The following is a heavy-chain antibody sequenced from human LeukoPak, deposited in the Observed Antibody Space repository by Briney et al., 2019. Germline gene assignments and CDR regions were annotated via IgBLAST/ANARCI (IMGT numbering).Heavy chain of an antibody. J-gene: IGHJ4*02. CDR2: IRKKENYYTT. Sequence: PGGSLRLSCAASGFTFSDYYMDWVRQAPGKGLEWVARIRKKENYYTTEYAASVKGRFTISREDSENSLYLHLNSLKFEDTAFYYCVRSGGGWTELFDYWGQGSLVTVSS. D-gene: IGHD6-19*01. CDR3: VRSGGGWTELFDY. CDR1: GFTFSDYY. V-gene: IGHV3-72*01.